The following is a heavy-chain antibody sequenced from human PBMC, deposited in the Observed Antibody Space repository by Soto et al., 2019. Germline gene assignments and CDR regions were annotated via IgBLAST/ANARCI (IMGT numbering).Heavy chain of an antibody. CDR3: AKVDLVIPVRYSGYVRDYYYYGMDV. D-gene: IGHD5-12*01. J-gene: IGHJ6*02. V-gene: IGHV3-23*01. CDR1: GFTFSSYA. Sequence: EVQLLESGGGLVQPGGSLRLSCAASGFTFSSYAMSWVRQAPGKGLEWVSAISGSGGSTYYADSVKGRFTISRDNSKNTLYLQMNSLRAEDKAVYYCAKVDLVIPVRYSGYVRDYYYYGMDVWGQGTTVTVSS. CDR2: ISGSGGST.